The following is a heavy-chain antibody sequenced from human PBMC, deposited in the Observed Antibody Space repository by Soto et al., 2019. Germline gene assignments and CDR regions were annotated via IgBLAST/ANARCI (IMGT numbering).Heavy chain of an antibody. CDR1: GGSISSGGYY. CDR2: IYYSGST. Sequence: SETLSLTCTVSGGSISSGGYYWSWIRQHPGKGLEWIGYIYYSGSTYYNPSLKSRVTISVDTSKNQFSLKLSSVTAADTAVYYCARMTMITFGGVIVFFDYWGQGTLVTVSS. D-gene: IGHD3-16*02. CDR3: ARMTMITFGGVIVFFDY. V-gene: IGHV4-31*03. J-gene: IGHJ4*02.